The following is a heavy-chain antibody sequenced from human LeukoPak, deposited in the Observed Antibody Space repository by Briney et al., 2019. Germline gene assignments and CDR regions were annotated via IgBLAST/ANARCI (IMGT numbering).Heavy chain of an antibody. Sequence: ASVKVSCKTSGYTFTWFGFNWVRQAPAQGPEWVGWISTDNGSRNYAQKFYGRVTMTTDTSTRTVYMELRSLKSADTAVYYCARGDRGGDMDIWGNGATVIASS. CDR2: ISTDNGSR. J-gene: IGHJ6*03. V-gene: IGHV1-18*01. CDR1: GYTFTWFG. D-gene: IGHD1-14*01. CDR3: ARGDRGGDMDI.